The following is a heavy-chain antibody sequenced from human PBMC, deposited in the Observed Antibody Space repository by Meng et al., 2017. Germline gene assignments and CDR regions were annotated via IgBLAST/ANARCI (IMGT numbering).Heavy chain of an antibody. Sequence: GESLKISCAASGFTVSSNYMSWVRQAPGKGLEWVSVIYSCGSTYYADSVKGRFTISRDNAKNSLYLQMNSLRAEDTALYYCARDRHARHYYDSSGLDYWGQGTLVTVSS. V-gene: IGHV3-53*01. CDR2: IYSCGST. CDR3: ARDRHARHYYDSSGLDY. CDR1: GFTVSSNY. J-gene: IGHJ4*02. D-gene: IGHD3-22*01.